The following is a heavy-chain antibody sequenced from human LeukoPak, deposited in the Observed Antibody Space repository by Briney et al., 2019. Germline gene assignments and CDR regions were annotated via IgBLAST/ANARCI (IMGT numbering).Heavy chain of an antibody. CDR3: AKPAGYSSGWQPYADPYFDY. D-gene: IGHD6-19*01. V-gene: IGHV3-23*01. J-gene: IGHJ4*02. CDR2: ISGSGGST. CDR1: GLTFSSHW. Sequence: GGSLRLSCAASGLTFSSHWMHWVRQAPGKGLEWVSAISGSGGSTYYADSVKGRFTISRDNSKNTLYLQMNSLRAEDTAVYYCAKPAGYSSGWQPYADPYFDYWGQGTLVTVSS.